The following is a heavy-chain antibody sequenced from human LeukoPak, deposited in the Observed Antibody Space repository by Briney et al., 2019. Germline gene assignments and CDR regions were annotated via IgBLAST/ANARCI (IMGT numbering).Heavy chain of an antibody. V-gene: IGHV3-53*01. CDR3: AKVGKVGASDY. D-gene: IGHD1-26*01. Sequence: PGGSLRLSCAASGFTVSSNRMSWVRQAPGKGLEWVTVIYSDGRTFFADSVKGRFSISRDNSKNTLYLQMNSLRAEDTAAYYCAKVGKVGASDYWGQGTLVTVSS. CDR1: GFTVSSNR. CDR2: IYSDGRT. J-gene: IGHJ4*02.